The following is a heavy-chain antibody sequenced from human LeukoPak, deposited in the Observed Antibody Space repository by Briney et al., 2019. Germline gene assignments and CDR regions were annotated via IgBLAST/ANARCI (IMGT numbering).Heavy chain of an antibody. V-gene: IGHV3-53*01. J-gene: IGHJ4*02. CDR3: AAWRGSSWFDY. CDR1: GFPVSSNH. D-gene: IGHD6-13*01. CDR2: IFGGGKT. Sequence: PGGSLRLSCAVAGFPVSSNHMGWVRQAPGKGLEWVSVIFGGGKTSYAGSVQGRVTLSRDNSKNTLYLQMTRLRAEDTAVYYCAAWRGSSWFDYWGQGTLVTVSS.